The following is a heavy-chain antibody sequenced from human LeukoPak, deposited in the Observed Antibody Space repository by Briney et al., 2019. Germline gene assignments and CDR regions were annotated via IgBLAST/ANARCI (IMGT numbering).Heavy chain of an antibody. CDR1: GGSISSGSYY. J-gene: IGHJ4*02. D-gene: IGHD3-9*01. Sequence: SQTLSLTCTVSGGSISSGSYYWSWIRQPAGKGLEWIGRIYTSGSTNYNPSLKSRVTISVDTSKNQFSLKLSSVTAADTAVYYCARHEKEQELRYFDWLTPDYWGQGTLVTVSS. V-gene: IGHV4-61*02. CDR3: ARHEKEQELRYFDWLTPDY. CDR2: IYTSGST.